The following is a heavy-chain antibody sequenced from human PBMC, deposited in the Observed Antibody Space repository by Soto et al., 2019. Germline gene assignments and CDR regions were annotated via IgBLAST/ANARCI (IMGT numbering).Heavy chain of an antibody. CDR1: GFTFSSYG. J-gene: IGHJ2*01. CDR2: IWYDGSNK. Sequence: QVQLVESGGGVVQPGRSLRLSCAASGFTFSSYGMHWVRQAPGKGLEWVAVIWYDGSNKYYADSVKGRFTISRDNSKNTLYLQMNSLRAEDTAVYYCARDPAPNYYDSSGYYFGEYFDLWGRGTLVTVSS. CDR3: ARDPAPNYYDSSGYYFGEYFDL. D-gene: IGHD3-22*01. V-gene: IGHV3-33*01.